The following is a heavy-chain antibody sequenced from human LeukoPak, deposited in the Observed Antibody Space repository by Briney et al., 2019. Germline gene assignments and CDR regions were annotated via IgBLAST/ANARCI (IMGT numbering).Heavy chain of an antibody. CDR2: ISNSGTAK. J-gene: IGHJ6*02. Sequence: GGCLRLSCATSGFTFGDYYMTWIRQAPGKGLEWVSYISNSGTAKYYADSVKGRSTISRDNAKNSLYLEMNTLRAEDTAVYYCARVNRTYYDFWSGYFPYYYYYGMDVWGQGTTVTVSS. CDR3: ARVNRTYYDFWSGYFPYYYYYGMDV. V-gene: IGHV3-11*01. D-gene: IGHD3-3*01. CDR1: GFTFGDYY.